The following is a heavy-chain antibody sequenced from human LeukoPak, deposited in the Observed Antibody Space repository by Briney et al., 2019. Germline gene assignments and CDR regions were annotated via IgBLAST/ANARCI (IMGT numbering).Heavy chain of an antibody. J-gene: IGHJ3*01. V-gene: IGHV1-18*01. CDR1: GYTFICYD. D-gene: IGHD6-19*01. Sequence: GASVKVSCKASGYTFICYDISWVRQAPGQGLEWMGWISSYTGNTNYAQKLQGRVAMTTDTSTSTAYMELRSLRSDDTAVYYCGRNSSGDAFDVWGQGTMVTVSS. CDR2: ISSYTGNT. CDR3: GRNSSGDAFDV.